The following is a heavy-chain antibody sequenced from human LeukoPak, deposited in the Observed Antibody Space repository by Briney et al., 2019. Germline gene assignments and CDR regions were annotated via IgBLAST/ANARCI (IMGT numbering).Heavy chain of an antibody. V-gene: IGHV4-34*01. CDR1: GGSFSGYY. CDR2: INHSGST. Sequence: SETLSLTCAVYGGSFSGYYWSWIRQPPGKGLEWIGEINHSGSTNYNPSLKSRVTISVDTSKNQFSLKLSSVTAADTAVYYCARGRIVVVVRFDYWGQATLVTVSS. CDR3: ARGRIVVVVRFDY. D-gene: IGHD2-15*01. J-gene: IGHJ4*02.